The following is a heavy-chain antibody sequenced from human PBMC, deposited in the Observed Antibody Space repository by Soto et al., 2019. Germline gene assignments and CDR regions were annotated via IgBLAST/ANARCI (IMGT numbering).Heavy chain of an antibody. V-gene: IGHV4-30-2*01. CDR1: GGSISSGGYS. Sequence: PSETLSLTCAVSGGSISSGGYSWSWIRQPPGKGLEWIGYIYHSGSTYYNPSLKSRVTISVDRSKNQFSLKLSSVTAADTAVYYCASLAITPGSSWHRWDYYYYGIDVWGQGTTVTVSS. CDR3: ASLAITPGSSWHRWDYYYYGIDV. CDR2: IYHSGST. D-gene: IGHD6-13*01. J-gene: IGHJ6*02.